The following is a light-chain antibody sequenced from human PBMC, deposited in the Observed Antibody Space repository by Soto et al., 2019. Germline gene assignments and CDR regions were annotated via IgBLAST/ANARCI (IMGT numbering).Light chain of an antibody. J-gene: IGKJ4*01. Sequence: EVVLTQSPATLSLSPGERATLSCRASQSVSSYLAWYQQRPGQAPRLLIFDASNRATGIPARFSGSGSGTDFTLTISSLESEDFAVYYCQENSNWPLTFGGGTTV. CDR3: QENSNWPLT. V-gene: IGKV3-11*01. CDR2: DAS. CDR1: QSVSSY.